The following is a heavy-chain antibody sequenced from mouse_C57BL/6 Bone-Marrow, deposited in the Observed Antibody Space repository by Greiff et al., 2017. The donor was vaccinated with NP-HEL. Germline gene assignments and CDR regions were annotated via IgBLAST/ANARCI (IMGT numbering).Heavy chain of an antibody. CDR3: ARRGGWILEYFDV. V-gene: IGHV5-16*02. Sequence: EVQLVESEGGLVQPGSSMKLSCTASGFTFSDYYMAWVRQVPEKGLEWVANINYDGSSTYYLDSLKSRFIISRDNAKNILYLQMSSLKSEDTATYYCARRGGWILEYFDVWGTGTTVTISS. CDR2: INYDGSST. CDR1: GFTFSDYY. D-gene: IGHD2-3*01. J-gene: IGHJ1*03.